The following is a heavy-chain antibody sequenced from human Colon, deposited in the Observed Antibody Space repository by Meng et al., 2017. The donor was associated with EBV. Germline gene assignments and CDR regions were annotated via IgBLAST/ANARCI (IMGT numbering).Heavy chain of an antibody. CDR3: ARVSSGWDYFDY. Sequence: QAQMQESGPGLVKPSQTPCLSCTVSGGSGSSGGYYWTWIRQHPGKGVEWVGYIYYSGSTFYNPSLKRRVISSIDTSKNQFSMNLRSVTAADTAVYYCARVSSGWDYFDYWGQGTLVTASS. J-gene: IGHJ4*02. D-gene: IGHD6-19*01. V-gene: IGHV4-31*03. CDR2: IYYSGST. CDR1: GGSGSSGGYY.